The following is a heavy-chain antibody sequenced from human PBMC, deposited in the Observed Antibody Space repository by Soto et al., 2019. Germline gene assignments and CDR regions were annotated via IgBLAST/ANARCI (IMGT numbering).Heavy chain of an antibody. CDR3: STLVVPGDPLTY. CDR1: RFAFSRYW. Sequence: GGSLRLSCTASRFAFSRYWMHWVRQAPGKGLVWVSRIKTDGSITQYADSVKGRFTISRDNAKNTLYLQMSSLTVEDTAVYYCSTLVVPGDPLTYWGLGTLVTFSS. J-gene: IGHJ1*01. V-gene: IGHV3-74*01. CDR2: IKTDGSIT. D-gene: IGHD2-2*01.